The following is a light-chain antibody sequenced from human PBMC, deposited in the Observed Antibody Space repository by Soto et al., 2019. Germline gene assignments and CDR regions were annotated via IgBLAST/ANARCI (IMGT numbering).Light chain of an antibody. CDR3: QQYGSSPLT. CDR2: GAS. CDR1: QSVSSSY. V-gene: IGKV3-20*01. Sequence: EIVLTQSPGTLSLSPGERATLSCRASQSVSSSYLAWYQQKPGQAPRLLIHGASSRATGIPDRFSGSESGTDFTLTISRLEPEDFAVYYCQQYGSSPLTFGGGTKVEIK. J-gene: IGKJ4*01.